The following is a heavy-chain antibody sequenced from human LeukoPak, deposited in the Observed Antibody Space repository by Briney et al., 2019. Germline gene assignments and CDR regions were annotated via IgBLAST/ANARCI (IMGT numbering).Heavy chain of an antibody. D-gene: IGHD2-8*01. V-gene: IGHV1-69*04. CDR3: ARVKGVGWYFNY. CDR2: IIPILGIA. CDR1: GGTFSSYA. Sequence: GASVKVSCKASGGTFSSYAISWVRQAPGQGLEWMGRIIPILGIANYAQKFQGRVTITADKSTSTAYMELSSLRSEDTAVYYCARVKGVGWYFNYWGQGTLVTVSS. J-gene: IGHJ4*02.